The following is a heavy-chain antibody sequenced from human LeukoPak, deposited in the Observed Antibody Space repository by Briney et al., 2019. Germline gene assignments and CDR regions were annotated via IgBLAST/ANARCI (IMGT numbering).Heavy chain of an antibody. J-gene: IGHJ4*02. CDR3: ARAETVAGVFDY. CDR1: SGSISSGDYY. Sequence: SETLSLTCTVSSGSISSGDYYWSWIRQPPGKGLEWIGYIYYSGSTYYNPSLKSRVTISVETSKNQFSLKLSSVTAADTAVYYCARAETVAGVFDYWGQGTLVTVSS. CDR2: IYYSGST. D-gene: IGHD6-19*01. V-gene: IGHV4-30-4*08.